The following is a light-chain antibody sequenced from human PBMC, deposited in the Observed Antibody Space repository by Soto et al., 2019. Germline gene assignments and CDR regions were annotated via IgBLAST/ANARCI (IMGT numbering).Light chain of an antibody. V-gene: IGLV1-40*01. CDR3: QSYDSSLTTFV. CDR2: GDN. J-gene: IGLJ1*01. Sequence: QSVRTQPPSVSGAPGQRVAISRPGSRSNIGAEYDVHWYQQLPGTAPKRLIYGDNNRPSGVPDRFSGSKSGTSASLAITGLQPEDEADYYCQSYDSSLTTFVFGTGTKVTVL. CDR1: RSNIGAEYD.